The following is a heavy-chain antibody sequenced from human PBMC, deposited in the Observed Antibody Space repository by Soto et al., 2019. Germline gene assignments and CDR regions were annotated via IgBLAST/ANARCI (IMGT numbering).Heavy chain of an antibody. D-gene: IGHD2-15*01. CDR3: ARDRAVVVVAATYTWFDP. CDR1: GGTFSSYT. V-gene: IGHV1-69*08. Sequence: QVQLVQSGAEVKKPGSSVKVSCKASGGTFSSYTISWVRQAPGQGLEWMGRIIPILGIANYAQKFQGRVTMPADKSTRTAYMELSSLRSEDTAVYYCARDRAVVVVAATYTWFDPWGQGTLVTVSS. J-gene: IGHJ5*02. CDR2: IIPILGIA.